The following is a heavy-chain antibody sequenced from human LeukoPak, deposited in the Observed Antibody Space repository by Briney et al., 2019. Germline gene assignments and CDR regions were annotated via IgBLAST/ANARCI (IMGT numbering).Heavy chain of an antibody. CDR2: INHSGST. Sequence: SETLSLTCAVYGGSFSGYCWSWIRQPPGKGLEWIGEINHSGSTNYNPSLKSRVTISVDTSKNQFSLKLSSVTAADTAVYYCARRYSSGWRFFDYWGQGTLVTVSS. J-gene: IGHJ4*02. V-gene: IGHV4-34*01. D-gene: IGHD6-19*01. CDR3: ARRYSSGWRFFDY. CDR1: GGSFSGYC.